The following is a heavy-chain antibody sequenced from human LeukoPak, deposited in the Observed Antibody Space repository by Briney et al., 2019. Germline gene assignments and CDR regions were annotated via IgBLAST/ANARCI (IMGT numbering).Heavy chain of an antibody. D-gene: IGHD2-2*01. J-gene: IGHJ4*02. CDR2: IYYSGST. CDR3: ARQGIVVVPAAMLALDCFDY. Sequence: VKPSDTLSLTCTVSRGSISSSSYYSGWIRQPPGKGLEWIGSIYYSGSTYYNPSLKSRVTISVDTSKNQFSLKLSSVTAADTAVYYCARQGIVVVPAAMLALDCFDYWGQGTLVTVSS. CDR1: RGSISSSSYY. V-gene: IGHV4-39*01.